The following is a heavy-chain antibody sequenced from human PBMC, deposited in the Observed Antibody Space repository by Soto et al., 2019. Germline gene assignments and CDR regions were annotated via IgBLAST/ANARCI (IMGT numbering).Heavy chain of an antibody. D-gene: IGHD3-9*01. CDR1: GCTFSSYA. V-gene: IGHV3-23*01. Sequence: GGSLRLSCAASGCTFSSYAMDWVRQAPGKGLEWVSLISHSGTRTYYADSVKGRFTISRDNSKNTLYLQMNSLRAEDTAAYFCAKASYDILTGYPPDFWGQGTLVTVSS. CDR2: ISHSGTRT. CDR3: AKASYDILTGYPPDF. J-gene: IGHJ4*02.